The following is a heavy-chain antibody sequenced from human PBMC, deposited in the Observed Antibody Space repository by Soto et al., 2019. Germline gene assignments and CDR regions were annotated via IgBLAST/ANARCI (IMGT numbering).Heavy chain of an antibody. CDR2: VHPGNSDI. CDR3: AALTGATFH. V-gene: IGHV5-51*01. D-gene: IGHD1-20*01. CDR1: GYSFNSYW. J-gene: IGHJ4*02. Sequence: PGESLKISCKASGYSFNSYWIGWVRQMPGKGLEWMGIVHPGNSDIRYSPSFQGQVTVSVDRSISTAYLQWSSLKASDTAMYYCAALTGATFHWGQRTLVTVSS.